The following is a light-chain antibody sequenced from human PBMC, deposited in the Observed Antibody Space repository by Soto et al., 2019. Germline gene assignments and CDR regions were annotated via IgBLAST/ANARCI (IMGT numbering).Light chain of an antibody. CDR2: DAS. CDR1: QSVSSY. Sequence: EIVLTQSPATLSLSPGERATLSCRASQSVSSYLAWYQQQPGQAPRLLIYDASNRATGIPARFSGSGSGTDFTLTISGLEPEDFAVYYCQQRSNWPVTFGQGTKVDIK. J-gene: IGKJ1*01. V-gene: IGKV3-11*01. CDR3: QQRSNWPVT.